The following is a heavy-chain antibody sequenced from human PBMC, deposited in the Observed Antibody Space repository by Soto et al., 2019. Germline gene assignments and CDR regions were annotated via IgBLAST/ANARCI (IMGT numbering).Heavy chain of an antibody. CDR3: AKGEIAAAGTTSEESDY. J-gene: IGHJ4*02. CDR1: GFTFSSYA. D-gene: IGHD6-13*01. Sequence: SGGSLRLSCAASGFTFSSYAMSWVRQAPGKGLEWVSAISGSGGSTYYADSVKGRFTISRDNSKNTLYLQMSSLRAEDTAVYYCAKGEIAAAGTTSEESDYWGQGTLVTVSS. CDR2: ISGSGGST. V-gene: IGHV3-23*01.